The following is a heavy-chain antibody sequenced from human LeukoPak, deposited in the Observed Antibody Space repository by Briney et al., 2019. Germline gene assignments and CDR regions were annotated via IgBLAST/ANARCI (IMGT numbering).Heavy chain of an antibody. J-gene: IGHJ4*02. CDR1: GYTFTNYW. Sequence: PGESLKISCKGSGYTFTNYWIGWVRQMPGKGLEWMGIIYPGDSDTRYSPSFQGQVTISADKSISTAYLQWSSLKASDTAMYYCARQDYYDSSGYSGDYWGQGTLVTVSS. D-gene: IGHD3-22*01. CDR2: IYPGDSDT. V-gene: IGHV5-51*01. CDR3: ARQDYYDSSGYSGDY.